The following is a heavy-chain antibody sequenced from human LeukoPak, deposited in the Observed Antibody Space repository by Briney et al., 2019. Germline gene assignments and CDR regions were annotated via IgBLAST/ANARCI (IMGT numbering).Heavy chain of an antibody. J-gene: IGHJ4*02. CDR1: GGSISSYY. V-gene: IGHV4-59*08. CDR2: IYYSGST. Sequence: SETLSLTCTVSGGSISSYYWSWIRQPPGKGLEWIGYIYYSGSTNYNPSLKSRVTISVDTSKNQFSLKLSSVTAADTAVYYCARRARATVRGDYFDYWGQGTLVTVSS. D-gene: IGHD3-10*01. CDR3: ARRARATVRGDYFDY.